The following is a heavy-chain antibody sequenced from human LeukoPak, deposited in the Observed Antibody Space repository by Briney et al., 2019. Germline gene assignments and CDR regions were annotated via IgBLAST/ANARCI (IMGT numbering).Heavy chain of an antibody. CDR2: IYYSGST. Sequence: ASETLSLTCTVSGGSISSYYWSWIRQPPGKGLEWIGYIYYSGSTNYNPSLKSRVTISVDTSKNQFSLKLSSVTAADTAVYYCARVPGSSGPFDYWGQGTLVTVSS. V-gene: IGHV4-59*12. J-gene: IGHJ4*02. CDR1: GGSISSYY. D-gene: IGHD3-10*01. CDR3: ARVPGSSGPFDY.